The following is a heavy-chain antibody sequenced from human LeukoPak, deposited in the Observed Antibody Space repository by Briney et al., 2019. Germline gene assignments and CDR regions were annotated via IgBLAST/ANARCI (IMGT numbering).Heavy chain of an antibody. D-gene: IGHD6-13*01. CDR3: AKVEYTTSWYGVGSLDY. V-gene: IGHV3-30*02. J-gene: IGHJ4*02. Sequence: GGSLRLSCAASGFTFSSYAMHWVRQAPGKGLEWVAFIRYDGSNKYYADSVKGRFTISRDNSEDTLYLQMNSLRAEDTAVYYCAKVEYTTSWYGVGSLDYWGQGTLVTVSS. CDR2: IRYDGSNK. CDR1: GFTFSSYA.